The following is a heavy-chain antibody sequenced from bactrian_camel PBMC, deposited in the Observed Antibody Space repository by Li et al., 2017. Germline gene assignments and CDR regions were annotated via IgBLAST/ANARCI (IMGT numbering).Heavy chain of an antibody. D-gene: IGHD5*01. CDR2: IVTLGGTT. J-gene: IGHJ4*01. V-gene: IGHV3S54*01. CDR1: GAFEGTNC. Sequence: QLVESGGGSALAGGSLRLSCEVSGAFEGTNCIGWFRQYPGKEREGVAAIVTLGGTTYYDDSVTGRFTISQDNAKATTYLQMDHLKTEDTAIYYCAAGWSYGVGTLLRRHYNYWGQGTQVTVS. CDR3: AAGWSYGVGTLLRRHYNY.